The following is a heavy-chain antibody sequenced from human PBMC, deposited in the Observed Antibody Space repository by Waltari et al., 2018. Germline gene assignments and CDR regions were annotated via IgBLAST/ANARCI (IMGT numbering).Heavy chain of an antibody. CDR1: GFSFSSNW. J-gene: IGHJ4*02. V-gene: IGHV3-7*03. D-gene: IGHD7-27*01. CDR3: ARDFNWGWDF. CDR2: IKPDGSHQ. Sequence: EVQLVDSGGGLVQPGGSLRLSCAASGFSFSSNWMSWVRQAPGRGLEWLANIKPDGSHQYYVDSVRGRFSISRDNAKNSLYLQLNSLRAEDTAIYYCARDFNWGWDFWGQGTLVTVSS.